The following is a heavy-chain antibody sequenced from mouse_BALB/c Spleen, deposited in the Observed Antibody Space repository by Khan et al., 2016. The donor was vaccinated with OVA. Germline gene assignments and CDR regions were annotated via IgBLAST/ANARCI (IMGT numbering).Heavy chain of an antibody. CDR3: AWTYDVTMVY. V-gene: IGHV14-3*02. J-gene: IGHJ4*01. Sequence: VQLKQSGAELVKPGASVKLSCTASGFNIQDTYMQWVKQRPEEGLEWIGKIDPANGNNKYDPKFQGKATITADTSSNTASLQLSSLTADDTAVYSCAWTYDVTMVYWGQGTSVTVSS. D-gene: IGHD2-14*01. CDR2: IDPANGNN. CDR1: GFNIQDTY.